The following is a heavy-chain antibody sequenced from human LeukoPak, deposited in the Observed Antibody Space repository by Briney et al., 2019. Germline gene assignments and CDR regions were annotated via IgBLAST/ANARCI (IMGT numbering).Heavy chain of an antibody. D-gene: IGHD3-16*01. V-gene: IGHV3-48*04. CDR3: ARELYLGYDY. Sequence: GGSLRLSCAASGFTFSSYSMNWLRQAPGKGLEWVSYISSSSSSMYYADSVKGRFTISRDNAKNSLYLQMNSLRAEDTAVYYCARELYLGYDYWGQGTLVTVSS. CDR2: ISSSSSSM. CDR1: GFTFSSYS. J-gene: IGHJ4*02.